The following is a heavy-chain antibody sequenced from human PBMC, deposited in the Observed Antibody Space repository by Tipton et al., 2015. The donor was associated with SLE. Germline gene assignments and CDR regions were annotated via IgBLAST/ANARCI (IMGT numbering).Heavy chain of an antibody. Sequence: LRLSCAVYGGSFSGYYWSWIRQPPGKGLKWIGEINHSGSTNYNPSLKSRVTISVDTSKNQFSLKLSSVTAADTAVYFCARVSGSYLYYYYYYYMDVWGKGTTVTVSS. CDR3: ARVSGSYLYYYYYYYMDV. V-gene: IGHV4-34*01. J-gene: IGHJ6*03. CDR1: GGSFSGYY. CDR2: INHSGST. D-gene: IGHD1-26*01.